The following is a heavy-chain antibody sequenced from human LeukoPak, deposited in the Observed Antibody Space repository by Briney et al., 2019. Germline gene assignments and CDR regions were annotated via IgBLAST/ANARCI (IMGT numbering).Heavy chain of an antibody. D-gene: IGHD3-16*01. J-gene: IGHJ3*02. CDR1: GGSFSGYY. V-gene: IGHV4-34*01. CDR3: AKPRRGTTRPDAFDI. Sequence: SETLSLTCAVYGGSFSGYYWSWIRQPPGKGLEWIGEINHSGSTNYNPSLKSRVTISVDTSKNQFSLKLSSVTAADTAVYYCAKPRRGTTRPDAFDIWGQGTMVTVSS. CDR2: INHSGST.